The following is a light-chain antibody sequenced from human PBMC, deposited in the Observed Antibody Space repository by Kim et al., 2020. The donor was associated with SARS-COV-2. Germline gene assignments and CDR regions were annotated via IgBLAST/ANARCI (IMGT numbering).Light chain of an antibody. J-gene: IGLJ1*01. CDR2: LNSDGSH. Sequence: QPVLTQSPSASAPLGASVKLTCTLSSGHSSYAIAWHQQQPEKGPRYLMKLNSDGSHSKGDGIPDRFSGSSSGAERYLTISSLQSEDEADYYCQTWGTGTSYVFGTGTKVTVL. CDR1: SGHSSYA. V-gene: IGLV4-69*01. CDR3: QTWGTGTSYV.